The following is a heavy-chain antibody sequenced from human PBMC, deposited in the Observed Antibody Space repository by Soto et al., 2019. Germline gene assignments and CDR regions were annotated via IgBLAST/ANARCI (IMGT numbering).Heavy chain of an antibody. V-gene: IGHV1-18*01. CDR1: GYTFTSYG. D-gene: IGHD4-17*01. CDR2: ISAYNGNT. CDR3: SRVYGDYVALYYYYYYMDV. Sequence: ASVKVSCKASGYTFTSYGISWVRQAPGQGLEWMGWISAYNGNTNYAQKLQGRVTMTTDTSTSTAYMELRSLRSDDTAVYYFSRVYGDYVALYYYYYYMDVWGKGTTVTVSS. J-gene: IGHJ6*03.